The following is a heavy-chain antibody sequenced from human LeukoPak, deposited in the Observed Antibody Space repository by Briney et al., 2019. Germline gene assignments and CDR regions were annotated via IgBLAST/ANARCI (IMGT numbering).Heavy chain of an antibody. J-gene: IGHJ4*02. D-gene: IGHD5-12*01. CDR2: INPNSGGT. Sequence: ASVKVSCKASGYTFTGYYMHWVRQAPGQGLERMGWINPNSGGTNYAQKFQGRVTMTRDTSISTAYMELSRLRSDDTAVYYCARDLGYSGYDFDYWGQGTLVTVSS. V-gene: IGHV1-2*02. CDR1: GYTFTGYY. CDR3: ARDLGYSGYDFDY.